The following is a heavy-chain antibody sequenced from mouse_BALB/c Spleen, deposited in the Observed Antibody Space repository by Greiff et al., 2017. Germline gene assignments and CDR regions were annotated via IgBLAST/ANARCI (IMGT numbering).Heavy chain of an antibody. CDR3: ARNYLAGYYFDY. CDR1: GYSITSGYY. Sequence: DVQLQESGPGLVKPSQSLSLTCSVTGYSITSGYYWNWIRQFPGNKLEWMGYISYDGSNNYNPSLKNRISITRDTSKNQFFLKLNSVTTEDTATYYCARNYLAGYYFDYWGQGTTLTVSS. V-gene: IGHV3-6*02. J-gene: IGHJ2*01. CDR2: ISYDGSN. D-gene: IGHD5-5*01.